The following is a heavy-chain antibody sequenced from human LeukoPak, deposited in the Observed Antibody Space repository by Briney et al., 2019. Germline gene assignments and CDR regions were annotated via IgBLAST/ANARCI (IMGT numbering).Heavy chain of an antibody. V-gene: IGHV1-2*02. CDR2: INPNSGGT. CDR1: GYKFTGYY. J-gene: IGHJ4*02. CDR3: ARFGATITGAFDY. D-gene: IGHD5-12*01. Sequence: ASVKVSCKASGYKFTGYYMYWLRQAPGQGLEWMGWINPNSGGTSYPPKFQGRVTMTRDTSISTAYMELSRMTSDDTAVYYCARFGATITGAFDYWGQGTLVTVSS.